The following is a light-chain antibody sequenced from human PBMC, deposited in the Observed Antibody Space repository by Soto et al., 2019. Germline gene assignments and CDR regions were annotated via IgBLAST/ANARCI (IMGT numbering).Light chain of an antibody. J-gene: IGKJ1*01. Sequence: DIQLTQSPSTLSASVGDRVTITCRASQTISTFLAWYQQKPGKAPHLLIYGASSLQSGVPSRFSGSGSGTEFTLSSSSLQPDDVGTYYCQQYIGLWTFGQGTKVDLK. CDR2: GAS. CDR1: QTISTF. V-gene: IGKV1-5*01. CDR3: QQYIGLWT.